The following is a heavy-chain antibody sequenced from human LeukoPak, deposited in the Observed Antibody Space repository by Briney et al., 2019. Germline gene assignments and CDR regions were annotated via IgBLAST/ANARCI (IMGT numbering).Heavy chain of an antibody. J-gene: IGHJ4*02. Sequence: GALRLSCAASGFTFSSYSMNWVRQAPGKGLEWVSYISSSSSTIYYADSVKGRFTISRDNAMNSLYLQMNSLRAEDTAVYYCARGSSPYQYFDYWGQGTLVTVSS. CDR3: ARGSSPYQYFDY. CDR1: GFTFSSYS. D-gene: IGHD6-6*01. V-gene: IGHV3-48*01. CDR2: ISSSSSTI.